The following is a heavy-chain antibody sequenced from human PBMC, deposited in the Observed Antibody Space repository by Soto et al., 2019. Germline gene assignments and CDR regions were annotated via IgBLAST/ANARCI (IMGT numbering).Heavy chain of an antibody. V-gene: IGHV1-3*01. J-gene: IGHJ6*02. CDR2: INAGNGNT. CDR3: ARAQVTYYYYGMDV. CDR1: GYTFTSYA. D-gene: IGHD4-4*01. Sequence: ASVRVSCKASGYTFTSYAMHWVLQAPGQRLEWMGWINAGNGNTKYSQKFQGRVTITRDTSASTAYMELSSLRSEDTAVYYCARAQVTYYYYGMDVWGQGTTVTVSS.